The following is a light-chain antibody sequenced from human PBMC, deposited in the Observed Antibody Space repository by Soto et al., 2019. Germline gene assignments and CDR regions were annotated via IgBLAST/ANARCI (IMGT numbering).Light chain of an antibody. V-gene: IGKV1-39*01. J-gene: IGKJ1*01. Sequence: DNQMTQSPSSLSASAGDRVTITCRASQSISSYLNWYQQKPGKAPKLLIYAASNLQSGVPSRCSGSGSGTDFTLTISSLQPEDFATYYGQQSYSTPQTFGHGTKVEIK. CDR3: QQSYSTPQT. CDR2: AAS. CDR1: QSISSY.